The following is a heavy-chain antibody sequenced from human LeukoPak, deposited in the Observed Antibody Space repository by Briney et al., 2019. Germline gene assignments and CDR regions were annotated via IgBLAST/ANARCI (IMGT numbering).Heavy chain of an antibody. D-gene: IGHD5-18*01. V-gene: IGHV4-39*07. CDR2: IYYSGST. CDR3: ARVQGWAAMGPFDY. J-gene: IGHJ4*02. Sequence: PSETLSLTCTVSGGSISSSNFYWGWIRQPPGKGLEWIGSIYYSGSTYYNPSLKSRVTISVDTSKNQFSLKLSSVTAADTAVYYCARVQGWAAMGPFDYWGQGTLVTVSS. CDR1: GGSISSSNFY.